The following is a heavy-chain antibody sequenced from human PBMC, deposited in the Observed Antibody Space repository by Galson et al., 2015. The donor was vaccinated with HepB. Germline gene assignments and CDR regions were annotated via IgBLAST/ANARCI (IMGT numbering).Heavy chain of an antibody. V-gene: IGHV3-23*01. CDR3: AKVFPEKTDGWYRQALYYFDS. J-gene: IGHJ4*02. CDR2: ITPSGDNT. D-gene: IGHD6-19*01. Sequence: SLRLSCAASGFTFSYYAMSWVSQAPGKGLEWVSAITPSGDNTYSADSMKGRFTISRDNSQNTLFLQMNSLRADDTAIYFCAKVFPEKTDGWYRQALYYFDSWGQGTRVTVSS. CDR1: GFTFSYYA.